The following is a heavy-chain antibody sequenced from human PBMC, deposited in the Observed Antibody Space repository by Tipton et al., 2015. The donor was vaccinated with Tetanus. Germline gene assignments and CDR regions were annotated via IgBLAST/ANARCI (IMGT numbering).Heavy chain of an antibody. CDR3: TRHFYFDSNAYPVLFDY. CDR2: IRIKANNYAT. Sequence: SLRLSCAASGFTFSGSGIHWVRQASGEGLEWVGHIRIKANNYATAYAASVKGRFTISRDDSRNTAYLQMDSLRSEDTAVYYCTRHFYFDSNAYPVLFDYWGQGTLVTVSS. V-gene: IGHV3-73*01. CDR1: GFTFSGSG. J-gene: IGHJ4*02. D-gene: IGHD3-22*01.